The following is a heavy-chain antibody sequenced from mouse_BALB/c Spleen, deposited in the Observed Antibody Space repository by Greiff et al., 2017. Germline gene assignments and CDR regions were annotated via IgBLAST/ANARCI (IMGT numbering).Heavy chain of an antibody. CDR1: GFTFSSYT. V-gene: IGHV5-6-4*01. D-gene: IGHD2-1*01. CDR2: ISSGGSYT. CDR3: TRERDYYGNYFDY. J-gene: IGHJ2*01. Sequence: EVKLVESGGGLVKPGGSLKLSCAASGFTFSSYTMSWVRQTPEKRLEWVATISSGGSYTYYPDSVKGRFTISRDNAKNTLYLQMSSLKSEDTAMYYCTRERDYYGNYFDYWGQGTTLTVSA.